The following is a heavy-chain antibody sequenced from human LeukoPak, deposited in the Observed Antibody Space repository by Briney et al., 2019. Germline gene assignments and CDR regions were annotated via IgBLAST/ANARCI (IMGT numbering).Heavy chain of an antibody. V-gene: IGHV3-23*01. CDR2: ISGGSGTTYYA. Sequence: GGSLRLSCAASGFTFSSYGMSWVRQSPGKGLEWVSGISGGSGTTYYAYYADSVKGRFTISRDNSKNTLYLQMNSLRAEDTAVYYCAKFDEALTGYFGYWGQGTVVSVSS. J-gene: IGHJ4*02. CDR1: GFTFSSYG. CDR3: AKFDEALTGYFGY. D-gene: IGHD3-9*01.